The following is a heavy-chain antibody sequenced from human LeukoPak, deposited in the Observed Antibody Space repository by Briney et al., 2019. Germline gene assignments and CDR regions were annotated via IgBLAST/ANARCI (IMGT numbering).Heavy chain of an antibody. CDR1: GGSFSGYY. J-gene: IGHJ6*03. CDR3: ARMGSPFYYYYYYMDV. Sequence: SETPSLTCAVYGGSFSGYYWSWIRQPPGKGLEWIGEIIHSGSPNYNPSLKSRVTMSIDASKNQFSLKLSSVTAADTAVYYCARMGSPFYYYYYYMDVWGKGTTVTISS. V-gene: IGHV4-34*10. D-gene: IGHD3-16*01. CDR2: IIHSGSP.